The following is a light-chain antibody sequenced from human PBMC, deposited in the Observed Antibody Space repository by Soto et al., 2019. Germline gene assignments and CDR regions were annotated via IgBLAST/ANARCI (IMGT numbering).Light chain of an antibody. CDR1: SSDVGGYNH. CDR3: CSYTSLSTVV. CDR2: AVS. V-gene: IGLV2-14*01. J-gene: IGLJ2*01. Sequence: QSVLTQPASVSGSPGQSITISCTGTSSDVGGYNHVSWYQHSPGKAPKLILFAVSDRPSGVSHRFSGAKSGNTASLTISGLQAEDEADYYCCSYTSLSTVVFGGGTKLTVL.